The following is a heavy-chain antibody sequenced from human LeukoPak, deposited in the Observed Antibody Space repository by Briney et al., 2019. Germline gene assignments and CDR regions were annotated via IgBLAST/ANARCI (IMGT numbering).Heavy chain of an antibody. J-gene: IGHJ4*02. CDR1: GGSINSSPYY. CDR3: ARQGTYLGDF. V-gene: IGHV4-39*01. D-gene: IGHD3-16*01. Sequence: SETLSLTCTVSGGSINSSPYYWGWIRQPPGKGLEWIGEINPSGSTIYNPSLKSRITMSIDTSKNQFSLNLNSVTAADTAVYYCARQGTYLGDFWGQGTLVTVSS. CDR2: INPSGST.